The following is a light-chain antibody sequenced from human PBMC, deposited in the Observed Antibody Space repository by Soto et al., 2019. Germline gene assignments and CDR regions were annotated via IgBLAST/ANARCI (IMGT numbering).Light chain of an antibody. Sequence: QSALTQPRSVSGSPEPSVTISCTGTSSDVGGYNYVSWYQQHPGKAPKLMIYDVSKRPSGVPDRFSGSKSGNPASLTISGLQAEDEADYYCCSYAGSYTWVFGGGTKLTVL. CDR3: CSYAGSYTWV. V-gene: IGLV2-11*01. CDR1: SSDVGGYNY. J-gene: IGLJ3*02. CDR2: DVS.